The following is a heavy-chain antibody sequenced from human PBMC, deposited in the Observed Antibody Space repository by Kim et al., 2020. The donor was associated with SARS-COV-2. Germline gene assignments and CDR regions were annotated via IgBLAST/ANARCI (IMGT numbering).Heavy chain of an antibody. J-gene: IGHJ5*02. D-gene: IGHD6-6*01. CDR2: IYYSGST. Sequence: SETLSLTCTVSGGSISSGGYYWSWIRQHPGKGLEWIGYIYYSGSTYYNPSLKSRVTISVDTSKNQFSLKLSSVTAADTAVYYCARDSVGGIAARPDWFDPWGQGTLVTVSS. CDR3: ARDSVGGIAARPDWFDP. CDR1: GGSISSGGYY. V-gene: IGHV4-31*03.